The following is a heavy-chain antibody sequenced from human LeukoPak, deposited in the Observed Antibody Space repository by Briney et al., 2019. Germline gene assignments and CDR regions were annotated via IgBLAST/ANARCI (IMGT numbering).Heavy chain of an antibody. J-gene: IGHJ4*02. V-gene: IGHV6-1*01. Sequence: SQTLSLTCAISGDIFFSSTAAWNWIRQSPSRGLEWLGRTYYRSNWINEYAISVRGRIAINPDTSKNQFSLQLNSVTPEDTAVYFCARDDVGRRYDYWGQGIRVTVSS. CDR1: GDIFFSSTAA. CDR2: TYYRSNWIN. D-gene: IGHD1-26*01. CDR3: ARDDVGRRYDY.